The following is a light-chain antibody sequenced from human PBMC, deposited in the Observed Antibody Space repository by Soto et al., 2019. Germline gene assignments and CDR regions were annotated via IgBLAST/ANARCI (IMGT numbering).Light chain of an antibody. V-gene: IGLV2-14*01. CDR3: SSYTSTNNLI. CDR1: SSDVGSYNY. Sequence: QSALTQPASVSGSPGQSITISCTGTSSDVGSYNYVSWYQQNPGKVPKLIIHDVSNRPSGVSNRSSGSKSGNTASLTISGLLAEDEANYYCSSYTSTNNLIFGGGTKVTVL. CDR2: DVS. J-gene: IGLJ2*01.